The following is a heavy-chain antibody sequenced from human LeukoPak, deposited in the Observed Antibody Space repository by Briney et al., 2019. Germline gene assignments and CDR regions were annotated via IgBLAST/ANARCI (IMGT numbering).Heavy chain of an antibody. CDR1: GFTFSNHW. V-gene: IGHV3-7*03. CDR3: AKTYTSDYDILTGYYIFDY. J-gene: IGHJ4*02. Sequence: GGSLRLSCAASGFTFSNHWMSWVRQAPGKGLEWVANIKQDGSEKYYVDSVKGRFTISRDNSKNTLYLQMNSLRAEDTAVYYCAKTYTSDYDILTGYYIFDYWGQGTLVTVSS. D-gene: IGHD3-9*01. CDR2: IKQDGSEK.